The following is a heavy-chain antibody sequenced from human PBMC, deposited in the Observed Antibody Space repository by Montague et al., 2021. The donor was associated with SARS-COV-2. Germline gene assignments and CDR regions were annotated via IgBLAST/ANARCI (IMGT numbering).Heavy chain of an antibody. D-gene: IGHD2-2*01. Sequence: YAISGDSVSSNIATWNWIRQSPSRGLEWLGRTYYRSKWYNDYAESVKSRITIDPDTSKHQFSLHLNSVTPEDTAVYYCARIPVGSKYYFDFWGQGTLVTVS. J-gene: IGHJ4*02. CDR3: ARIPVGSKYYFDF. CDR1: GDSVSSNIAT. V-gene: IGHV6-1*01. CDR2: TYYRSKWYN.